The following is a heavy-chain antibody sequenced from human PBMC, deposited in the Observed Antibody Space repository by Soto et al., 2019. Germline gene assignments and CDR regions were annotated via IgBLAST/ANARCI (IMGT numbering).Heavy chain of an antibody. CDR3: TRGVLA. V-gene: IGHV4-30-2*01. J-gene: IGHJ5*02. CDR2: ISPSGSP. CDR1: GGSVNSGGYS. D-gene: IGHD2-8*01. Sequence: QVQLQESGSRLVRPSQTVSLTCSVSGGSVNSGGYSWSWIRQPPGKGLGWIGFISPSGSPAYNPSLKSRVTISVDRSHNQISLELSSVTAADTAVYYCTRGVLAWGPGTRVTVSS.